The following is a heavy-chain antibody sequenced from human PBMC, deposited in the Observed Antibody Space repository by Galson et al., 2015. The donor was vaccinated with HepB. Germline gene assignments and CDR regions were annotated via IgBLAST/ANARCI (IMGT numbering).Heavy chain of an antibody. CDR2: ISGSSSII. CDR1: GFRFYSYS. J-gene: IGHJ4*02. D-gene: IGHD2-2*01. CDR3: ARASDLDY. V-gene: IGHV3-48*01. Sequence: SLRLSCAASGFRFYSYSMNWVRQTPGKGLEWVSYISGSSSIINYADSVKGRLTISRDNAKNSLYLQMNSPRAEDTAVYYCARASDLDYWGQGTLVTVSS.